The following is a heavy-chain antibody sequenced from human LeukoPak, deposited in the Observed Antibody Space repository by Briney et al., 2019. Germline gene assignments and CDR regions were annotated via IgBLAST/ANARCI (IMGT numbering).Heavy chain of an antibody. D-gene: IGHD3-16*01. CDR2: VYSGGDT. V-gene: IGHV3-66*01. Sequence: GGSLRLSCAASGFTVTNYYMSWVRKAPGKGLEWVSVVYSGGDTYHADSVKGRFTISRDNAKNSLYLQMNSLRAEDTAVYYCARDFMLNWFDPWGQGTLVTVSS. CDR3: ARDFMLNWFDP. CDR1: GFTVTNYY. J-gene: IGHJ5*02.